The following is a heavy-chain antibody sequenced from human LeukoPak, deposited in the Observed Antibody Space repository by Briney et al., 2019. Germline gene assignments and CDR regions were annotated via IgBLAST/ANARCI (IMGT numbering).Heavy chain of an antibody. J-gene: IGHJ6*03. CDR1: GYTFTSYY. V-gene: IGHV1-46*01. D-gene: IGHD5-12*01. CDR2: INPSGGST. Sequence: ASVKVSCKASGYTFTSYYMHWVRQAPGQGLEWMGIINPSGGSTSYAQKFQGRVTMTRDMSTSTVYMELSSLRSDDTAVYYCARVEYSGYDSNYYYMDVWGKGTTVTVSS. CDR3: ARVEYSGYDSNYYYMDV.